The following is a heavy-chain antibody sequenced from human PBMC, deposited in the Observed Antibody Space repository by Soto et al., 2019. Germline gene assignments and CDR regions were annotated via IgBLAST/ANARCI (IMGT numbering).Heavy chain of an antibody. CDR2: INAGNGNI. CDR1: GYTFTSYA. D-gene: IGHD6-19*01. Sequence: APVKVSCKASGYTFTSYAMQWVRQAPGQRLEWMGWINAGNGNIKYSQKFQGRVTITRDTSASTAYMGLSSLRSEDTTVYYCARDLGGWTDYWGQGTLVTVSS. J-gene: IGHJ4*02. V-gene: IGHV1-3*01. CDR3: ARDLGGWTDY.